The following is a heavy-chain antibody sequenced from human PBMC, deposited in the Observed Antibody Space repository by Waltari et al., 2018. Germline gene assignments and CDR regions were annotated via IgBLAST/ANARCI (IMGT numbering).Heavy chain of an antibody. CDR2: ISHSGVP. D-gene: IGHD3-16*01. CDR3: ARTWGNRPLLGWLDS. CDR1: GGTFNDYS. Sequence: QVQLHQWGAGLLKPSEALSLTCAVSGGTFNDYSWSWLRQPPGNGLEWIGEISHSGVPHYSRSLMSRVTLCVDLLTIRSSLSSNLVTAAATPLYSWARTWGNRPLLGWLDSRGQGTRVTISS. J-gene: IGHJ5*01. V-gene: IGHV4-34*01.